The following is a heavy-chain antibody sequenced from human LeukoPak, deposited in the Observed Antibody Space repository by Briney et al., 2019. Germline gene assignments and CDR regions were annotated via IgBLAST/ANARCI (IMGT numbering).Heavy chain of an antibody. D-gene: IGHD3-3*01. CDR1: GFTFSSYG. V-gene: IGHV3-30*02. CDR2: IRYDGSNK. J-gene: IGHJ4*02. Sequence: PGGSLRLSCAASGFTFSSYGMHWVRQAPGKGLEWVAFIRYDGSNKYYADSVKGRFTISRDNSKNTLYLQMNSLRAEDTAVYYCAKDPTSNYYDFWSGYYEDYWGQGTLVTASS. CDR3: AKDPTSNYYDFWSGYYEDY.